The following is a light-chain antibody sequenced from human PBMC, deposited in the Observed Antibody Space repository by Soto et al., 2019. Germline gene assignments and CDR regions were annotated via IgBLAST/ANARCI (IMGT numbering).Light chain of an antibody. CDR2: EVS. CDR1: SSDVGGYNY. J-gene: IGLJ3*02. CDR3: SSYAGSNTVL. V-gene: IGLV2-8*01. Sequence: QSALTQPPSASGSPGLSVTISCTGSSSDVGGYNYVSWYQQRPGQAPKIMIYEVSERPSGVPDRFSGSKSGNTASLTVSGLQAEDEGDYYCSSYAGSNTVLFGGGTKLTVL.